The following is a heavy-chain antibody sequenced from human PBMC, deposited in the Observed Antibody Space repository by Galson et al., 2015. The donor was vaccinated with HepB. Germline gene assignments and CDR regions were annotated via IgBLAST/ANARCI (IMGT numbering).Heavy chain of an antibody. D-gene: IGHD3-10*01. V-gene: IGHV3-48*02. J-gene: IGHJ4*02. CDR2: ISSSSSTI. Sequence: SLRLSCAASGCTFSSYSMNWVRQAPGKGLEWVSYISSSSSTIYYADSVKGRFTISRDNAKNSLYLQMNSLRDEDTAVYYCASGPLITMVRGESGWGQGTLVTVSS. CDR3: ASGPLITMVRGESG. CDR1: GCTFSSYS.